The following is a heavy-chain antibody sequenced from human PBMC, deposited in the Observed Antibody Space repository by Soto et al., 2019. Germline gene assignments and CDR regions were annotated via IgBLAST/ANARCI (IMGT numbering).Heavy chain of an antibody. CDR1: GFTFDDYA. V-gene: IGHV3-9*01. D-gene: IGHD3-3*01. J-gene: IGHJ4*02. CDR3: AKGAITIFGVVSAHFDY. CDR2: ISWNSGRI. Sequence: EVQLVESGGGLVQPGRSLRLSCAASGFTFDDYAMHWVRQVPGKGLEWVSGISWNSGRIGYADSVKGRFTISRDNAKNSLYLQMSSLRAEDTALYYCAKGAITIFGVVSAHFDYWGQRTLVTVSS.